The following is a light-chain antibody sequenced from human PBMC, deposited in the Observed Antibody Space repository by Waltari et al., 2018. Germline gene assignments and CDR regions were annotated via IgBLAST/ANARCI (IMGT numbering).Light chain of an antibody. V-gene: IGKV3-20*01. Sequence: EIVLTQSPGNLSLSPGERATLSCRTSQSLSRPLAWYQQKPGQAPRLLIYDASRRATGIPDRFIGSGSGTDFSLTISRLEPEDFAVYYCQHYVTLPATFGQGTRVELK. CDR1: QSLSRP. J-gene: IGKJ1*01. CDR2: DAS. CDR3: QHYVTLPAT.